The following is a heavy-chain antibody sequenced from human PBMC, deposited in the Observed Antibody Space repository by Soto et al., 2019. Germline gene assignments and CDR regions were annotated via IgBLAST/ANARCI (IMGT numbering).Heavy chain of an antibody. Sequence: EVQLVESGGGLVQPGGSLRLSCAASGFTFSSYSMNWVRQAPGKGLEWVSYISSSSSTIYYADSVKGRFTISRDNAKNSLYLQMNSLRAEDTAVYYCASAYCSGGSCYRALLDYWGQGTLVTVSS. CDR2: ISSSSSTI. CDR1: GFTFSSYS. V-gene: IGHV3-48*01. D-gene: IGHD2-15*01. CDR3: ASAYCSGGSCYRALLDY. J-gene: IGHJ4*02.